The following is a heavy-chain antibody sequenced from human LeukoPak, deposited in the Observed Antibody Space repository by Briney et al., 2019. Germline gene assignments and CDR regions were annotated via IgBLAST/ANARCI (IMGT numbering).Heavy chain of an antibody. Sequence: SETLSLTCTVSGGSFSSGGFSWSWIRQHPGKGLEWIGYIYYSGSTYYNPSLKSRVTISVDTSKNQFSLKLSSVTAAATAVYYCARDSGSYYFDYWGQGTLVTVSS. D-gene: IGHD1-26*01. CDR1: GGSFSSGGFS. V-gene: IGHV4-31*03. CDR3: ARDSGSYYFDY. CDR2: IYYSGST. J-gene: IGHJ4*02.